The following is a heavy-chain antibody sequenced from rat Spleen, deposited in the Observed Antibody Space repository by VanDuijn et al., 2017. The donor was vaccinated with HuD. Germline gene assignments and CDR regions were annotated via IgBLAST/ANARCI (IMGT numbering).Heavy chain of an antibody. J-gene: IGHJ2*01. CDR2: ISTGGGNT. Sequence: EVQLVESGGGLIQPGRSLKLSCAASGFTFSDYNMAWVRQAPKKGLEWVASISTGGGNTYYRDSVKGRFTVSRDTAKSTLYLQMDSLRSEDTATYYCARLENDGSYYYLYYFDYWGQGVMVTVSS. V-gene: IGHV5S23*01. CDR3: ARLENDGSYYYLYYFDY. CDR1: GFTFSDYN. D-gene: IGHD1-12*02.